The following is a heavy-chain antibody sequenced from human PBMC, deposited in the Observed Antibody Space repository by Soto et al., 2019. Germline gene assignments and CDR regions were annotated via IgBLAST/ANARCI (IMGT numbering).Heavy chain of an antibody. J-gene: IGHJ4*02. CDR3: TTLARYSVIY. CDR1: GFTFTNAW. D-gene: IGHD1-1*01. CDR2: LKSKTDGGTT. Sequence: EAQLVESGGGVVKPGGSLRRSCAASGFTFTNAWMSWVRQAPGKGLEWVGRLKSKTDGGTTDFAAPVKGRFTISRDASTNTLYLQMNSRKTEDTAVYYCTTLARYSVIYWGQATLVTVSS. V-gene: IGHV3-15*01.